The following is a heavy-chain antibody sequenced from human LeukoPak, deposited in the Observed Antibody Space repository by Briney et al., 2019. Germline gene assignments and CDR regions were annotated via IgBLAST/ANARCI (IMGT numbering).Heavy chain of an antibody. CDR3: ARRFKTRGGYFDY. V-gene: IGHV1-2*02. CDR2: INPNSGGT. D-gene: IGHD1-1*01. J-gene: IGHJ4*02. Sequence: ASVKVSCKASGYTFTGYYMHWVRQAPGQGLEWMGWINPNSGGTNYAQKFQGRVTMTRDTSISTAYMELSRLRSDDTAVYYCARRFKTRGGYFDYWGQGTLVTVSS. CDR1: GYTFTGYY.